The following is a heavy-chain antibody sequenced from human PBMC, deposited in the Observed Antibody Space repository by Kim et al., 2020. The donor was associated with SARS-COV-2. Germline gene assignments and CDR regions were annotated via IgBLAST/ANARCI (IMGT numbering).Heavy chain of an antibody. CDR3: ARGGSGYYRNGAGFDY. D-gene: IGHD3-22*01. V-gene: IGHV6-1*01. Sequence: SVKSRITINPDTSKNQFSLQLNSVTPEDTAVYYCARGGSGYYRNGAGFDYWGQGTLVTVSS. J-gene: IGHJ4*02.